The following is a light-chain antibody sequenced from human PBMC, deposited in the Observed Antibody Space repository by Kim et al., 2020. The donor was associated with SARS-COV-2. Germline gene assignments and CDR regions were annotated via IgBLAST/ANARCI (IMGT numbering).Light chain of an antibody. CDR3: QQSYMTPPS. V-gene: IGKV1-39*01. CDR2: ASS. Sequence: SASVGDIVDITCRTSQNINNYLNWYQQKPGKVPTLLIYASSNLQAGVPSRFSGSGSGTSFTLTISSLQLDDFGIFYCQQSYMTPPSFGQGTKLEI. J-gene: IGKJ2*01. CDR1: QNINNY.